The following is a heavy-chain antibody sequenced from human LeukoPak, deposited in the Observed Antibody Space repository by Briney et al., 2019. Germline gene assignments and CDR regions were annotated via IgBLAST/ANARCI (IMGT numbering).Heavy chain of an antibody. CDR2: IHYSGST. CDR1: GGSISSHF. J-gene: IGHJ4*02. CDR3: ARDGYSGSSLFDY. V-gene: IGHV4-59*11. D-gene: IGHD1-26*01. Sequence: SETLSLTCTVSGGSISSHFWSWIRQPPGKGLEWIGYIHYSGSTNYNPSLTSRVTISVDTSKNQFSLRLSSITAADTAVYYCARDGYSGSSLFDYWGQGTLVTVSS.